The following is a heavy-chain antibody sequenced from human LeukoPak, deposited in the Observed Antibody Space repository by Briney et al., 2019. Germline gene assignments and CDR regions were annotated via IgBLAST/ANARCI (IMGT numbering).Heavy chain of an antibody. CDR1: GFTFSSYG. D-gene: IGHD2-2*01. CDR3: ARTRQLLRRYDAFDI. Sequence: GRSLRLSCAASGFTFSSYGMHWVRQAPGKGLEGVAVIWYDGSNKYYADSVKGRFTISRDNSKNTLYLQMNSPRAEDTAVYYCARTRQLLRRYDAFDIWGQGTMVTVSS. CDR2: IWYDGSNK. V-gene: IGHV3-33*01. J-gene: IGHJ3*02.